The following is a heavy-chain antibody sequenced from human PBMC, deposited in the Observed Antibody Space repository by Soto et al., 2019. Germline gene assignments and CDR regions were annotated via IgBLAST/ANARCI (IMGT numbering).Heavy chain of an antibody. CDR1: GGTFSSYA. J-gene: IGHJ6*03. CDR3: ARNPRAVAAMHMDV. V-gene: IGHV1-69*04. D-gene: IGHD6-19*01. Sequence: QVQLVQSGAEVKKPGSSVKVSCKASGGTFSSYAFNWVRQAPGQGLEWMGRIIPILGIGDYAQRFQGRVTITADKDTSTVYMELSSLRSEDTDVYYCARNPRAVAAMHMDVWGKGTMVTVSS. CDR2: IIPILGIG.